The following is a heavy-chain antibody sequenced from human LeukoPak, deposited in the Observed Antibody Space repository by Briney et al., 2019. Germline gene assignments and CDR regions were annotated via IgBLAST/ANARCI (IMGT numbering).Heavy chain of an antibody. CDR3: ARYGSYSSSWYFDY. CDR2: IFHSGTT. CDR1: GGSISSSSYY. D-gene: IGHD6-13*01. J-gene: IGHJ4*02. V-gene: IGHV4-39*01. Sequence: SETLSLTCTVSGGSISSSSYYWGWIRQSPGKGLEWIGSIFHSGTTYYDPSLKSRVTISVDTSKNQFSLKLSSVTAADTAVYYCARYGSYSSSWYFDYWGQGTLVTVSS.